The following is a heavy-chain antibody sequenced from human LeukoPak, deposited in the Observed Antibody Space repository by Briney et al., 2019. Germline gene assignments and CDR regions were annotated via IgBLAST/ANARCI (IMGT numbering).Heavy chain of an antibody. Sequence: SETLSLTCTVSGGSISSSSYNWDWIRQPPGKGLEWIGSIYYSGSTYYNPSLKSRVTISVDTSKNQFSLKLSSVTAADTAVYYCAKQYYDILTGYYNEPYYFDYWGQGTLVTVSS. V-gene: IGHV4-39*01. D-gene: IGHD3-9*01. CDR1: GGSISSSSYN. J-gene: IGHJ4*02. CDR3: AKQYYDILTGYYNEPYYFDY. CDR2: IYYSGST.